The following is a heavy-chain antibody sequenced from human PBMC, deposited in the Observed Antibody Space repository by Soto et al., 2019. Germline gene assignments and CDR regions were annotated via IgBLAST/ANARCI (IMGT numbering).Heavy chain of an antibody. Sequence: ASVKVSCKASGGTFSSYAISWVRRAPGQGLEWLGRINPKSGGTSTAQKFQGWVTMTTDTSISTASMELTRLTSDDTAIYYCARGDSTDCSNGVCSFFYNHDMDVWGQGTTVTVSS. CDR1: GGTFSSYA. J-gene: IGHJ6*02. V-gene: IGHV1-2*04. D-gene: IGHD2-8*01. CDR2: INPKSGGT. CDR3: ARGDSTDCSNGVCSFFYNHDMDV.